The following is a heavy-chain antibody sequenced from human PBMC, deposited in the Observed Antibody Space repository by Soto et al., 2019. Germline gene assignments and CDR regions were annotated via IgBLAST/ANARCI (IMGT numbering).Heavy chain of an antibody. D-gene: IGHD2-15*01. CDR2: ISSSSSYI. J-gene: IGHJ4*02. V-gene: IGHV3-21*01. Sequence: GGSLRLSCAASGFTFSSYSMNWVRQAPGKGLEWVSSISSSSSYIYYADSVKGRFTISRDNAKNSLYLQMNSLRAEDTAVYYCARQEVDCSGGSCHYYFDYWGQGTLVTVSS. CDR3: ARQEVDCSGGSCHYYFDY. CDR1: GFTFSSYS.